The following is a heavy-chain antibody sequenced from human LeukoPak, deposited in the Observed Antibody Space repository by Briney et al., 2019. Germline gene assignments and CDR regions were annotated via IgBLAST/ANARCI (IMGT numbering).Heavy chain of an antibody. V-gene: IGHV3-23*01. Sequence: PGGSLRLSCGASGFTFSSYAMSWVRQAPGKGLEWASGISGGGGSAYYADSVKGRFTISRDNSKNTVYLQMNSLRAEDTAVYYCARVDCSSTSCYVSDLGHYYYYGMDVWGQGTTVTVSS. CDR3: ARVDCSSTSCYVSDLGHYYYYGMDV. D-gene: IGHD2-2*01. J-gene: IGHJ6*02. CDR1: GFTFSSYA. CDR2: ISGGGGSA.